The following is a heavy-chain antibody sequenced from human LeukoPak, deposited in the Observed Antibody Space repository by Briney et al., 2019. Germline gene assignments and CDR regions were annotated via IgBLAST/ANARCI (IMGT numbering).Heavy chain of an antibody. J-gene: IGHJ3*02. CDR1: GYSISSGYY. CDR2: IYHSGST. V-gene: IGHV4-38-2*02. D-gene: IGHD1-26*01. CDR3: ARFGGGELDAFDI. Sequence: PSETLSLTCTVSGYSISSGYYWGWIRQPPGKGLEWIGSIYHSGSTYYNPSLKSRVTISVDTSKNQFPLKLSSVTAADTAVYYCARFGGGELDAFDIWGQGTMVTVSP.